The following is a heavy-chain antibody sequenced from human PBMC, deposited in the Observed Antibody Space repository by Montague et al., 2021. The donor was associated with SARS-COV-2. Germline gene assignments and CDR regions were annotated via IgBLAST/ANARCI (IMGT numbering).Heavy chain of an antibody. CDR1: GYSFTSYW. D-gene: IGHD4-17*01. Sequence: QSGAEVKKPGESLKISCKGSGYSFTSYWIGWVRQMPGKGLEWMGXXYPGGSDTRYSPSFQGQVTISADKSISTAYLQWSSLKASDTAMYYCARSGPHDYADYYYYGMDVWGQGTTVTVSS. CDR3: ARSGPHDYADYYYYGMDV. CDR2: XYPGGSDT. V-gene: IGHV5-51*03. J-gene: IGHJ6*02.